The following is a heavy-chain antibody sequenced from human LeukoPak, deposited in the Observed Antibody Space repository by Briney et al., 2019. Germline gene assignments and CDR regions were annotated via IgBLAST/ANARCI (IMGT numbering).Heavy chain of an antibody. Sequence: GASVKVSCKASGYIFTSYVINWVRQAPGEGLEWMGWINTNSGDPTYAQGFTGRFVFSLDTSVSTAYLQISSLRAEDTAVYYCARFRPHGYYDTFDIWGQGTMVTVS. V-gene: IGHV7-4-1*02. J-gene: IGHJ3*02. CDR1: GYIFTSYV. D-gene: IGHD5-18*01. CDR2: INTNSGDP. CDR3: ARFRPHGYYDTFDI.